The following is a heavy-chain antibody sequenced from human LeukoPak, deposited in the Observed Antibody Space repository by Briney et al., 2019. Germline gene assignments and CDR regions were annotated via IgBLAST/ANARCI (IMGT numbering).Heavy chain of an antibody. Sequence: SETLSLTCTVSGGSISSYYWSWIRQPPGKGLEWIGCIYYSGYTDYKSSLKSRVTISVDTSKNQFSLKLSSVTAADTAVYYCARTTMVRGTYYMDVWGKGTTVTVSS. CDR1: GGSISSYY. D-gene: IGHD3-10*01. CDR3: ARTTMVRGTYYMDV. CDR2: IYYSGYT. V-gene: IGHV4-59*01. J-gene: IGHJ6*03.